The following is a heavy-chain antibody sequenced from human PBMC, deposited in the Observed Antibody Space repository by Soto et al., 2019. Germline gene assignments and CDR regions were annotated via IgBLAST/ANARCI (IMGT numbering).Heavy chain of an antibody. V-gene: IGHV3-23*01. CDR1: GFTFSSYA. CDR3: ARTIFRGVMTLQHYYYMDV. Sequence: GGSLRLSCAASGFTFSSYAMSWVRQAPGKGLEWVSAISGSGGSTYYADSVKGRFTISRDNSKNTLYLQMNSLRAEDTAVYYFARTIFRGVMTLQHYYYMDVWGKGTTVTVSS. D-gene: IGHD3-10*01. CDR2: ISGSGGST. J-gene: IGHJ6*03.